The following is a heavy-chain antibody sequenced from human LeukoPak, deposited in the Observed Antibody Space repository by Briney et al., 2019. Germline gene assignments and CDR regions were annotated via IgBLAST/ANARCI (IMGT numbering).Heavy chain of an antibody. CDR1: GFTFSIYA. J-gene: IGHJ4*02. CDR2: ISYDGSNK. CDR3: ARDAQGVTTAY. V-gene: IGHV3-30*04. Sequence: GGSLRLSCAASGFTFSIYAMQWVRQAPGKGMEWVAVISYDGSNKYYADSVKGRFTISRDNSKNTLYLQMNSLRAEDTAVYYCARDAQGVTTAYWGQGTLVTVSS. D-gene: IGHD2-21*02.